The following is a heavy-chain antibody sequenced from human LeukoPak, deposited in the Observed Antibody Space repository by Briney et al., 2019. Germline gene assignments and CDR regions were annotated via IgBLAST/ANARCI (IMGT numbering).Heavy chain of an antibody. CDR2: ISSSGSTI. J-gene: IGHJ4*02. Sequence: GGSLRLSCAASGFTFSDYYMSWIRQAPGKGLEWISYISSSGSTIYYADSVKGRFTISRDNAKNTLYLQMNSLRAEDTAVYYCLRDLNWSLDQWGQGTLVTVSS. D-gene: IGHD1-20*01. CDR3: LRDLNWSLDQ. V-gene: IGHV3-11*04. CDR1: GFTFSDYY.